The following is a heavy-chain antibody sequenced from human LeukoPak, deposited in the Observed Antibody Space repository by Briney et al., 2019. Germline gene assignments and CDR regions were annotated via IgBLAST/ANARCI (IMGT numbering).Heavy chain of an antibody. CDR2: IYPGDSDT. Sequence: GASLKISFKGSGSRFTNYWIGWVRRMAGNGREGMGIIYPGDSDTRYSPSFQGQVTISADKSISTAYLQWSSLKAPDTAMYYCPRRGRSSGLNWFDPWGQGTLVTVSS. V-gene: IGHV5-51*01. CDR3: PRRGRSSGLNWFDP. D-gene: IGHD3-22*01. CDR1: GSRFTNYW. J-gene: IGHJ5*02.